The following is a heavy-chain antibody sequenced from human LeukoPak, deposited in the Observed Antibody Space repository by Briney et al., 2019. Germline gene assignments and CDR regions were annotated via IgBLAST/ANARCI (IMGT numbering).Heavy chain of an antibody. J-gene: IGHJ3*02. Sequence: PSETLSLTCTVSGDSISSYYWNWIRQPPGKGLEWIGYIYYSGSTNYNPSLKSRVTISVDTSKNQFSLKLSSVTAADTAVYYCARSLYYYGSDSFDIWGRGTMVTVSS. V-gene: IGHV4-59*01. CDR1: GDSISSYY. D-gene: IGHD3-10*01. CDR3: ARSLYYYGSDSFDI. CDR2: IYYSGST.